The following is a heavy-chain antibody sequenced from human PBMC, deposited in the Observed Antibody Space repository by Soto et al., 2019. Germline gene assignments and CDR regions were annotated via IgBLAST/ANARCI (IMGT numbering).Heavy chain of an antibody. V-gene: IGHV4-31*03. CDR2: IYVTGAV. J-gene: IGHJ5*02. D-gene: IGHD2-21*01. CDR3: ARLRIATNNYKWFDH. CDR1: GAALNSGNYY. Sequence: SETLSLTCSVSGAALNSGNYYWSWIRQVPGKGLEWIGHIYVTGAVDYNPSLRDRITISQDTSERQFSLNLRLVTAADTAVYYCARLRIATNNYKWFDHWGQGTPVTVSS.